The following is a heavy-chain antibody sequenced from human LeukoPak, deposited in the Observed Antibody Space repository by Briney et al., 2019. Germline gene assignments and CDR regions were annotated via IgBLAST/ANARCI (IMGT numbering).Heavy chain of an antibody. Sequence: GGSLRLSCAASGVTFSDHYMDWVRQAPGKGLEWVAVIWYDGSNKYYADSVEGRFTVSRDNSKYTVNLQMNSLRAEDTAVYYCARDLGITADGNYFDYWGQGTLVTVSS. CDR1: GVTFSDHY. J-gene: IGHJ4*02. CDR3: ARDLGITADGNYFDY. CDR2: IWYDGSNK. D-gene: IGHD6-13*01. V-gene: IGHV3-33*08.